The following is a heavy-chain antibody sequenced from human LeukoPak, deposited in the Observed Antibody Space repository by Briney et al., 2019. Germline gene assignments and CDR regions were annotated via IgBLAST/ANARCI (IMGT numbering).Heavy chain of an antibody. V-gene: IGHV1-46*01. CDR2: INPSGGST. CDR1: GYTFTSYY. Sequence: GASVKVSCKASGYTFTSYYMHWVRQAPGQGLEWMGIINPSGGSTGYAQKFQGRVTMTRDTSTSTVYMELSSLRSEDTAVYYCARDSPGVARFLEWYHLSMDDWGQGTTVTVSS. CDR3: ARDSPGVARFLEWYHLSMDD. J-gene: IGHJ6*02. D-gene: IGHD3-3*01.